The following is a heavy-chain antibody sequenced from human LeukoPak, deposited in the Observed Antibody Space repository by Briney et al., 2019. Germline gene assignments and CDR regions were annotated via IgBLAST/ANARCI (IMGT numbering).Heavy chain of an antibody. CDR3: ASGRQLGY. Sequence: PGGSLRLSCAASGFTFSNYWMSWVRQAPGKGLEGVANINEDGSEKYYVDSVKGRFTISRDNARNSLYLQMNSLRAEDTAVYYCASGRQLGYWGQGTLVTVSS. CDR1: GFTFSNYW. V-gene: IGHV3-7*01. D-gene: IGHD6-13*01. CDR2: INEDGSEK. J-gene: IGHJ4*02.